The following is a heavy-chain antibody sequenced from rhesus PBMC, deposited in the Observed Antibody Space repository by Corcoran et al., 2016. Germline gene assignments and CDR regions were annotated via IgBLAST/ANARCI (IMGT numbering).Heavy chain of an antibody. CDR1: GYSISSGYG. V-gene: IGHV4-122*02. CDR3: ARALYSGSWGTYYFDY. D-gene: IGHD6-25*01. Sequence: QLQLQESGPGLVKPSETLSLTCAVSGYSISSGYGWSLVRQPPGKGLEWVGYISYSGSTSYNPSLKSRVTLSRDTSKDQFSLKLSSVTAADTAVYYCARALYSGSWGTYYFDYWGQGVLVTVSS. CDR2: ISYSGST. J-gene: IGHJ4*01.